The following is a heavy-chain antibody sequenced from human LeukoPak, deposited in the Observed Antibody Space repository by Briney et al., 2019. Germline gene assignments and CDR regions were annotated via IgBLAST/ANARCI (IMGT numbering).Heavy chain of an antibody. D-gene: IGHD1-1*01. V-gene: IGHV3-21*01. Sequence: PGGSLRLSCAASGFTFSTYTLNWVRQPPGKGLEWVPSISSSSAYIYYADSVKGRFTISRDNAKNSLYLQMNSLRAEDTAVYYCARVDSNNYDYWGQGTLVTVSS. CDR3: ARVDSNNYDY. CDR2: ISSSSAYI. CDR1: GFTFSTYT. J-gene: IGHJ4*02.